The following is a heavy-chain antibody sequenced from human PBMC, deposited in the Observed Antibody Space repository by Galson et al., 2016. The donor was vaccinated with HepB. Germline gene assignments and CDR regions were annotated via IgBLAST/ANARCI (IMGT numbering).Heavy chain of an antibody. CDR3: ARMDVTGSFFDY. CDR1: GASISSGGYS. J-gene: IGHJ4*02. D-gene: IGHD7-27*01. CDR2: IYHTGST. V-gene: IGHV4-30-2*01. Sequence: TLSLTCAVSGASISSGGYSWSWIRQPPGKGLEWIGYIYHTGSTYYNPPLKSRVTISIRRSKNQFSLTVSSVTAADSAVYFCARMDVTGSFFDYWGQGTLVTVSS.